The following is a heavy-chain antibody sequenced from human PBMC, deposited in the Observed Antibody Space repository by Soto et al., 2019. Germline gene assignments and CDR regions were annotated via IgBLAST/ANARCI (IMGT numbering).Heavy chain of an antibody. V-gene: IGHV3-21*01. J-gene: IGHJ4*02. CDR3: ARDLFSRDSSSWGVFDY. D-gene: IGHD6-13*01. Sequence: GGSLRLSCAASGFTFSSYSMNWVRQAPGKGLEWVSSISSSSSYIYYADSVKGRFTISRDNAKNSLYLQMNSLRAEDTAVYYCARDLFSRDSSSWGVFDYWGQGTLVTVSS. CDR2: ISSSSSYI. CDR1: GFTFSSYS.